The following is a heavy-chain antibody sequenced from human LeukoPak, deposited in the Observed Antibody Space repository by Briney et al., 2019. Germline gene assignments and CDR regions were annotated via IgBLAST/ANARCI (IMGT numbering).Heavy chain of an antibody. CDR3: AKYGSGEAFDY. CDR1: GFTFNTYA. Sequence: PGGSLRLSCAASGFTFNTYAMSWVRQAPGKGLEWVSGISVNGGSTYYADSVKGRLTISRDNSKNTLYLELNSLRAEDTAIYYCAKYGSGEAFDYWGQGTLVAVSS. J-gene: IGHJ4*02. D-gene: IGHD6-19*01. CDR2: ISVNGGST. V-gene: IGHV3-23*01.